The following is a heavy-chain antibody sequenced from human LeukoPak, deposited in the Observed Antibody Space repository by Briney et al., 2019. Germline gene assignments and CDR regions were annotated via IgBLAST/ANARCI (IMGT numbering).Heavy chain of an antibody. Sequence: GGSLRLSCAASGFTFSSYWMSWVRQAPGKGLEWVANIKQDGSEKYYVDSVKGRFTISRDNAKNSLYLQMNSLRAEDTAVYYCARDVVVVAATLSNYYYCGMDVWGQGTTVTVSS. J-gene: IGHJ6*02. CDR2: IKQDGSEK. CDR3: ARDVVVVAATLSNYYYCGMDV. D-gene: IGHD2-15*01. V-gene: IGHV3-7*01. CDR1: GFTFSSYW.